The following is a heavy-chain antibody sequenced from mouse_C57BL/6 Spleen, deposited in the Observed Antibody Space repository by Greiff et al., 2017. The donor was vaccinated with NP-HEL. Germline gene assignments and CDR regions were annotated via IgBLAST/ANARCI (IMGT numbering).Heavy chain of an antibody. D-gene: IGHD2-4*01. CDR1: GYTFTSYW. Sequence: VQLQQPGAELVKPGASVKMSCKASGYTFTSYWITWVKQRPGQGLEWIGDIYPGSGSTNYNEKFKSKATLTVDTSSSTAYMQLSSLTSEDSAVYCCARSEAYDYDEEGVSYYCALDYWGKGTTVTVSS. CDR3: ARSEAYDYDEEGVSYYCALDY. J-gene: IGHJ4*01. V-gene: IGHV1-55*01. CDR2: IYPGSGST.